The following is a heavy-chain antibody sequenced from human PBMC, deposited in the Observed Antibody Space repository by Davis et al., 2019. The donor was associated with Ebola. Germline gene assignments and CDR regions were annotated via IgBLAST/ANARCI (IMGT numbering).Heavy chain of an antibody. Sequence: ASVKVSCKASGYTFTSYGISWVRQAPGQGLEWMGWISAYNGNTNYAQKLQGRVTMTTDTSTSAAYMELRSLRSDDTAVYYCARDRGMVTEYYFDYWGQGTLVTVSS. D-gene: IGHD4-23*01. J-gene: IGHJ4*02. V-gene: IGHV1-18*01. CDR2: ISAYNGNT. CDR3: ARDRGMVTEYYFDY. CDR1: GYTFTSYG.